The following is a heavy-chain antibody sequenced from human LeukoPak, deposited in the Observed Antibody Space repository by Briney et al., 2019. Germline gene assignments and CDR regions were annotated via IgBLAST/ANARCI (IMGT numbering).Heavy chain of an antibody. D-gene: IGHD2-15*01. CDR1: GFTFSSYA. CDR2: ISGSGGST. CDR3: AKVLPDIVVVVAATVFDY. J-gene: IGHJ4*02. V-gene: IGHV3-23*01. Sequence: GGSLRLSCAASGFTFSSYAMSWVRQAPGKGLEWVSAISGSGGSTYYADSVKGRFTISRDNSKNTLYLQMNSLGAEDTAVYYCAKVLPDIVVVVAATVFDYWGQGTLVTVSS.